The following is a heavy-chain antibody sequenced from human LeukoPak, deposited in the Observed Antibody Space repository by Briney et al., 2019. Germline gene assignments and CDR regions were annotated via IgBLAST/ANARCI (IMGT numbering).Heavy chain of an antibody. CDR2: INSDSGAT. Sequence: ASVKVSCKASGYTFTAYYILWVRQAPGQGLEWMGWINSDSGATKYAQKFQGRVTMTRDTSISTAYMELSRLTSDDTAVYYCARDPVYDFWSPYILDLWGRGTLVIVS. V-gene: IGHV1-2*02. J-gene: IGHJ2*01. CDR1: GYTFTAYY. CDR3: ARDPVYDFWSPYILDL. D-gene: IGHD3-3*01.